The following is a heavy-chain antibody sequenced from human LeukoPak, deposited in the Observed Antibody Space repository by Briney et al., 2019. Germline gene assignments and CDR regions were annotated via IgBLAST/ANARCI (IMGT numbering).Heavy chain of an antibody. CDR2: IYYSGST. CDR1: GGSISSYY. CDR3: ARASYSSSWYYFDY. Sequence: PSATLSLTCTVSGGSISSYYWSWIRQPPGKGLEWIGYIYYSGSTNYNPSLKSRVTISVDTSKNQFSLKLSSVTAADTAVYYCARASYSSSWYYFDYWGQGTLVTVSS. V-gene: IGHV4-59*01. D-gene: IGHD6-13*01. J-gene: IGHJ4*02.